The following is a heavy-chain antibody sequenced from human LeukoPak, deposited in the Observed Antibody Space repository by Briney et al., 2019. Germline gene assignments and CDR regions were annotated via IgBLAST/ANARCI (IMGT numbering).Heavy chain of an antibody. CDR3: ARDRIVVVPAAKRRYGMDV. Sequence: SETLSLTCAVYGGSFSGYYWSWIRQPPGKGLEWIGYIYYSGSTYYNPSLKSRVTISVDTSKNQFSLKLSSVTAADTAVYYCARDRIVVVPAAKRRYGMDVWGQGTTVTVSS. D-gene: IGHD2-2*01. J-gene: IGHJ6*02. CDR2: IYYSGST. CDR1: GGSFSGYY. V-gene: IGHV4-30-4*01.